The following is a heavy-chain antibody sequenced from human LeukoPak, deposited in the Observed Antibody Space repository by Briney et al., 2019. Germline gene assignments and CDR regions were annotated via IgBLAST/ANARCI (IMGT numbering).Heavy chain of an antibody. CDR3: ARDRQCGY. D-gene: IGHD2-21*01. Sequence: VASVKVSCKASGYTFTSYGISWGRQAPGQGLEWMGWISPYNGNTNYAPKLQGRLTMTTDTSTSTAYMELRSLRSDDTAVYYCARDRQCGYWGQGTLVTVSS. V-gene: IGHV1-18*01. J-gene: IGHJ4*02. CDR1: GYTFTSYG. CDR2: ISPYNGNT.